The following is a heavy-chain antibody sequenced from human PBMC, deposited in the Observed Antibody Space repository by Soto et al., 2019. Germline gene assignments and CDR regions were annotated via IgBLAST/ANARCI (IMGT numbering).Heavy chain of an antibody. J-gene: IGHJ4*02. V-gene: IGHV2-5*02. CDR2: IYWDDDK. D-gene: IGHD3-22*01. CDR3: AHSYDSSGYEYYFDY. CDR1: GFSLSTSGVG. Sequence: QITLKESGPPLVKPTQTLTLTCTFSGFSLSTSGVGVGWIRQPPGKALEWLALIYWDDDKRYSPSLKSRLTIXXDXSXXPVVLTMTDTDPVDTAPYYCAHSYDSSGYEYYFDYWGQGTLVTVSS.